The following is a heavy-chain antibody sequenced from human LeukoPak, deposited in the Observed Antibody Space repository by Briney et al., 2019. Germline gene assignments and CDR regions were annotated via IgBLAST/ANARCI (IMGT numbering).Heavy chain of an antibody. Sequence: GGSLRLSCAASGFTFRSYWMHWVRQAPGKGLEWVSRVIRDGSFTNYADSVKGRFTIPRDNAKNTLYLQMNSLRAEDTAVYYCARGKSCDYWGQGTLVTVSS. CDR2: VIRDGSFT. CDR1: GFTFRSYW. D-gene: IGHD3-16*02. V-gene: IGHV3-74*01. J-gene: IGHJ4*02. CDR3: ARGKSCDY.